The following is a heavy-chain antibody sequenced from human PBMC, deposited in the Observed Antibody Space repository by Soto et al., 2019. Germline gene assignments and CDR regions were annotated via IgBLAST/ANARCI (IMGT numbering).Heavy chain of an antibody. J-gene: IGHJ4*02. D-gene: IGHD3-9*01. Sequence: PSETLSLTCTVSGGSISSSNYHWGWIRQPPGKGLEWIGSMYYSGSTYYNPSLKSRVTISVDTSKNQFSLKLTSVTAEDTAVYFCAKTQNDILDFWGQGTLVTVSS. CDR2: MYYSGST. CDR1: GGSISSSNYH. V-gene: IGHV4-39*07. CDR3: AKTQNDILDF.